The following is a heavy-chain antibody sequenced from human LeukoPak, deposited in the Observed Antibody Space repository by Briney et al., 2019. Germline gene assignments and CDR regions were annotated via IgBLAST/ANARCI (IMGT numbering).Heavy chain of an antibody. CDR2: LDTTGTVT. CDR3: ARGVDYAMDV. J-gene: IGHJ6*02. Sequence: GGSLRLSCAVSGFTSSVFGMDWVRQAPGKGLVWVSFLDTTGTVTTYAASVKGRFTISRDIAKNTLHLEMNSLRAEVTGIYYCARGVDYAMDVWGQGSTVTV. CDR1: GFTSSVFG. V-gene: IGHV3-74*01.